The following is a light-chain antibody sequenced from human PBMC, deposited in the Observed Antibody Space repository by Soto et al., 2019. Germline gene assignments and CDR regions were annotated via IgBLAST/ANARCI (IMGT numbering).Light chain of an antibody. CDR1: SSDVGGYNY. J-gene: IGLJ3*02. V-gene: IGLV2-14*01. CDR3: TSYTTTSTWV. Sequence: QSALTQPASVSGSPGQSITISCTETSSDVGGYNYVSWYRQHPGKAPKLMIFEVSNRPSGVSNRFSGSKSGNTASLTISGLQAEDEADYYCTSYTTTSTWVFGGGTKVTVL. CDR2: EVS.